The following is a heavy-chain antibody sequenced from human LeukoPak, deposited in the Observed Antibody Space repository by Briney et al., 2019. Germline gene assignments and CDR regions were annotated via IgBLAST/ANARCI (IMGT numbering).Heavy chain of an antibody. V-gene: IGHV3-73*01. CDR2: IRSKANSYAT. CDR3: TRHQYDSSGSHAY. J-gene: IGHJ4*02. Sequence: GGSLRLSCAAPGFTFSGSTMHWVRQASGKGLEWVGRIRSKANSYATAYAASVKGRFTISRDDSKNTAYLQMNSLKTEDTAVYYCTRHQYDSSGSHAYWGQGTLVTVSS. D-gene: IGHD3-22*01. CDR1: GFTFSGST.